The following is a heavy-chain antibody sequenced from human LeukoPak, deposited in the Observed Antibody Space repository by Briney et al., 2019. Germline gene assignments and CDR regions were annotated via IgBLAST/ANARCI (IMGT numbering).Heavy chain of an antibody. V-gene: IGHV4-61*02. CDR1: GDSISSGSFY. D-gene: IGHD6-13*01. CDR3: ARDVLAAPGTFDY. CDR2: IYPSGST. J-gene: IGHJ4*02. Sequence: PSETLSLTCSVSGDSISSGSFYWSWIRQPAGRGLEWIGRIYPSGSTNYNPSLKSRVTISLDTSKNQFSLKLSSVTAADTAVYYCARDVLAAPGTFDYWGQGALVTVSS.